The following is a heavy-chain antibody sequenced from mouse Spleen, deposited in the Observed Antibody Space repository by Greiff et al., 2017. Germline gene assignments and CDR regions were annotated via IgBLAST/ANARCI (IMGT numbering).Heavy chain of an antibody. CDR3: AKNGPAWFAY. Sequence: VQLKESGPELVKPGASVKIPCKASGYTFTDYNMDWVKQSHGKSLEWIGDINPDNGGTVYNQKFKGKATLTVDKSSNTAYMELRSLTSEDTAVYYCAKNGPAWFAYWGQGTLVTVSA. CDR1: GYTFTDYN. CDR2: INPDNGGT. J-gene: IGHJ3*01. V-gene: IGHV1-18*01.